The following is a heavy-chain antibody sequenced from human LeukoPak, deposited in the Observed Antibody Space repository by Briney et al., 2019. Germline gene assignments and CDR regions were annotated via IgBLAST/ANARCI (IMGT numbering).Heavy chain of an antibody. D-gene: IGHD3-3*01. CDR1: GFTFSSYW. J-gene: IGHJ4*02. V-gene: IGHV3-74*01. CDR2: IKSDGSNT. CDR3: ARGGYYGSGRYYFDS. Sequence: GGSLRLSCAASGFTFSSYWMHWVRQAPGKGLVWVSRIKSDGSNTNYADSVKGRFTISRDNAKNTLHLQMNSLRAEDAAVYYCARGGYYGSGRYYFDSWGQGTLVTVSS.